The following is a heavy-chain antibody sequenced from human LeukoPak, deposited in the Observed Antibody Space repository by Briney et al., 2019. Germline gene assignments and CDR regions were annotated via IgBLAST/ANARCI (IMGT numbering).Heavy chain of an antibody. CDR3: ARSLYGTGSYLDY. CDR1: GYRFTGYW. J-gene: IGHJ4*02. CDR2: IYPGDSDT. Sequence: KVGESLKISCKGSGYRFTGYWIAWVRQMPGKGLEWMGIIYPGDSDTRYSPSFQGHITVSADKSISAAYLQWSSLKASDTAMYYCARSLYGTGSYLDYWGQGTLVTVSS. D-gene: IGHD3-10*01. V-gene: IGHV5-51*01.